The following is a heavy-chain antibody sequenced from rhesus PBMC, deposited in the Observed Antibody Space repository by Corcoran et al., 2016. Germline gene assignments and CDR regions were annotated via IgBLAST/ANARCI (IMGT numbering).Heavy chain of an antibody. J-gene: IGHJ6*01. D-gene: IGHD1-1-1*01. CDR2: ISMVGGST. CDR1: GFTFSSSA. CDR3: ARDRRGMGGGLDS. V-gene: IGHV3-59*02. Sequence: EVQLVESGGGLVQPGGSLRLSCAASGFTFSSSAMHWVRQASGKGLEWVGRISMVGGSTWYADSVKGRFTISRENAKNTLYLQMDSLRAEDTALYYCARDRRGMGGGLDSWGQGVVVTVSS.